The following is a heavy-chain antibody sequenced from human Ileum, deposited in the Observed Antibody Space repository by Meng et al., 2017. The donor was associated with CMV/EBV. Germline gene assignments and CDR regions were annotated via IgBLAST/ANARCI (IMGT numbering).Heavy chain of an antibody. V-gene: IGHV4-4*07. CDR3: ARVLPVRRVQKFDP. D-gene: IGHD3-10*02. Sequence: TVSGGSITNCHWNLIRQPAEKGLEWIGRIFISGSTNYDPSLKSRLTMSVDTSKNQFSLTVRSVTAADTAVYYCARVLPVRRVQKFDPWGQGTLVTVSS. CDR1: GGSITNCH. J-gene: IGHJ5*02. CDR2: IFISGST.